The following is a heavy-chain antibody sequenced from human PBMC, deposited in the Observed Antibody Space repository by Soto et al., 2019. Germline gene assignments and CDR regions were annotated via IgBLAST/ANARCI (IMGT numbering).Heavy chain of an antibody. CDR3: ASGGMITFGGVIHYYGMDV. CDR2: IYYSGST. V-gene: IGHV4-30-4*01. D-gene: IGHD3-16*02. J-gene: IGHJ6*02. CDR1: GCSISSGDYC. Sequence: SETLSLTGPVSGCSISSGDYCWSWIRQPPGKGLEWIGYIYYSGSTYYNPSLKSRVTISVDTSKNQFSLKLSSVTAADTAVYYCASGGMITFGGVIHYYGMDVWGQGTTVTVSS.